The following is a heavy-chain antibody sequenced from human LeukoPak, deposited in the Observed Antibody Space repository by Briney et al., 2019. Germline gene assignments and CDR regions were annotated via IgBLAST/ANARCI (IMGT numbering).Heavy chain of an antibody. CDR1: GGSFSGYY. Sequence: PSETLSLTCAVSGGSFSGYYWSWTRQPPGKGLEWIGEINHSGSTNYNPSLTSRVTISVDTSKNQFSLRLSSVTAADTAVYYCARGRPIFGVAYYMDVWGKGTTVTVSS. CDR3: ARGRPIFGVAYYMDV. J-gene: IGHJ6*03. D-gene: IGHD3-3*01. V-gene: IGHV4-34*01. CDR2: INHSGST.